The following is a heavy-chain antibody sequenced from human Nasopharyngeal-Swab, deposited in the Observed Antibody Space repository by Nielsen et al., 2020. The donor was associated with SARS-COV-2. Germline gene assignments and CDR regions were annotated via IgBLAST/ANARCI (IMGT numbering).Heavy chain of an antibody. D-gene: IGHD6-13*01. V-gene: IGHV3-33*01. CDR3: AREILGAAAGGYYYYYYGMDV. J-gene: IGHJ6*02. Sequence: WIRQPPGKGLEWVAVIWYDGSNKYYADSVKGRFTISRDNSKNTLYLQMNSLRAEDTAVYYCAREILGAAAGGYYYYYYGMDVWGQGTTVTVSS. CDR2: IWYDGSNK.